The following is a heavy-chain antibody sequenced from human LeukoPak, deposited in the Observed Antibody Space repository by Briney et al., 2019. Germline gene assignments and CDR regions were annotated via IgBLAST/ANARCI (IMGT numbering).Heavy chain of an antibody. CDR3: ASDGDSIAVAGIDY. V-gene: IGHV3-74*01. Sequence: PGGSLRLSCAASGFTFSSYWMHWVRQAPGKGLVWVSRINSDGSSTSYADSVKGRFTISRDNAKNTLYLQMNSLRAEDTAVYYCASDGDSIAVAGIDYWGQGTLVTVSS. D-gene: IGHD6-19*01. J-gene: IGHJ4*02. CDR1: GFTFSSYW. CDR2: INSDGSST.